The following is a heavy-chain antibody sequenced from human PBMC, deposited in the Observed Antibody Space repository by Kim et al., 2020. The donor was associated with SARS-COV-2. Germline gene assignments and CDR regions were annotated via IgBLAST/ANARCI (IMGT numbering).Heavy chain of an antibody. CDR3: ARDSSSWYNWFDP. V-gene: IGHV1-18*01. Sequence: YATKIQGRVTMTTDTSTSTAYMELRGLRSDDTAVYYCARDSSSWYNWFDPWGQGTLVTVSS. D-gene: IGHD6-13*01. J-gene: IGHJ5*02.